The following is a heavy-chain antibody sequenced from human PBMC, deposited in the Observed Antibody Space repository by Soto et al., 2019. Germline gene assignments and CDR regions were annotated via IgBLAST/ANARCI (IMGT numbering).Heavy chain of an antibody. V-gene: IGHV3-23*01. CDR3: AKDHPIYPGTTWRPDDRMDDYYYYGMDV. J-gene: IGHJ6*02. CDR1: GFTFSSYA. Sequence: GGSLRLSCAASGFTFSSYAMSWVRQAPGKGLEWVSAISGSGGSTYYADSVKGRFTISRENSKNTLYLQMNSLRAEDTAVYYCAKDHPIYPGTTWRPDDRMDDYYYYGMDVWGQGTTVTVSS. D-gene: IGHD1-1*01. CDR2: ISGSGGST.